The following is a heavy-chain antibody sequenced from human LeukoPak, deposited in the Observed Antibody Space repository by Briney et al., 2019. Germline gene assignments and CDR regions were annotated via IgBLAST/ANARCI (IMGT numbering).Heavy chain of an antibody. CDR3: AKDIYHIAVAGTVGFDY. CDR1: GFTFSSYA. D-gene: IGHD6-19*01. Sequence: GGSLRLSCAASGFTFSSYAMSWVRQAPGKGLEWVSGISWNSGSIGYADSVKGRFTISRDNAKNSLYLQMNSLRAEDTALYYCAKDIYHIAVAGTVGFDYWGQGTLVTVSS. V-gene: IGHV3-9*01. J-gene: IGHJ4*02. CDR2: ISWNSGSI.